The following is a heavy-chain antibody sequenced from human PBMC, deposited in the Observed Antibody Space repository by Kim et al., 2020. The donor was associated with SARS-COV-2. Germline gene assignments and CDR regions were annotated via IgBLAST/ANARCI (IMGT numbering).Heavy chain of an antibody. D-gene: IGHD3-22*01. Sequence: GGSLRLSCAASGFTFSSYAMSWVRQAPGKGLEWVSAISGSGGSTYYADSVKGRFTISRDNSKNTLYLQMNSLRAEDTAVYYCANSGVYYYDSSGYAYWGQGTLVTVS. CDR1: GFTFSSYA. CDR3: ANSGVYYYDSSGYAY. CDR2: ISGSGGST. V-gene: IGHV3-23*01. J-gene: IGHJ4*02.